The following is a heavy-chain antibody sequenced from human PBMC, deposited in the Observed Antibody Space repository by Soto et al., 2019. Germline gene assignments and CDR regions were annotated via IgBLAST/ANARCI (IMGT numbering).Heavy chain of an antibody. Sequence: SETLSLTCTVSGGSIISYYWSWIRQPPGKGLEWIGYIYYSGSTNYNPSLKSRVTISVDTSKNQFSLKLSSVTAADTAVYYCARVPYSSGWRNYYYGMDVWGQGTTVT. D-gene: IGHD6-19*01. CDR1: GGSIISYY. CDR2: IYYSGST. V-gene: IGHV4-59*01. CDR3: ARVPYSSGWRNYYYGMDV. J-gene: IGHJ6*02.